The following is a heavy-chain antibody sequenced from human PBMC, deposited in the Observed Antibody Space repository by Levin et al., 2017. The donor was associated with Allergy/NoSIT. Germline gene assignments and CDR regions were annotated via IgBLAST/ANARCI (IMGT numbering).Heavy chain of an antibody. J-gene: IGHJ6*02. D-gene: IGHD2-15*01. Sequence: PSETLSLTCAVSGGSISSGDYYWNWIRQPPGKGLEWIGYISYSGSTYYNPSLESRVTISVDTPKNQFSLKLRSVTAADTAVYYCARGAQLLLPSSYYYGMDVWGQGTTVTVSS. CDR2: ISYSGST. CDR1: GGSISSGDYY. V-gene: IGHV4-30-4*01. CDR3: ARGAQLLLPSSYYYGMDV.